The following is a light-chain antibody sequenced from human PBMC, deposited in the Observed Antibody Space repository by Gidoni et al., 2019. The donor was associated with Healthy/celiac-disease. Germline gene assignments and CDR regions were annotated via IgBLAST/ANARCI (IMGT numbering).Light chain of an antibody. CDR3: QQYGSSLFT. CDR2: GAS. V-gene: IGKV3-20*01. J-gene: IGKJ3*01. CDR1: QSVSSSY. Sequence: EIVLTQSPDTLSLSPGERATLSCRASQSVSSSYLAWYQQKPGQAPRLLIYGASSRATGIPDRFSGSGSGTDFTLTISRLEPEDFAVYYCQQYGSSLFTFGPETKVDIK.